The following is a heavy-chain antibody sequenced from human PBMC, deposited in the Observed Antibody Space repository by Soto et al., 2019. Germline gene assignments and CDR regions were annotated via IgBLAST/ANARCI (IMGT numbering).Heavy chain of an antibody. CDR2: IWHDGSKK. Sequence: LSLTCAVSGGSISSSNWWSWVRQAPGKGLEWVAVIWHDGSKKYYADSVKGRLIISRDNSKNTLYVQINSLRAEDTAVYFCARGAIVAAEYGIDVWGQGTAVTVSS. D-gene: IGHD6-13*01. V-gene: IGHV3-33*08. CDR1: GGSISSSNW. CDR3: ARGAIVAAEYGIDV. J-gene: IGHJ6*02.